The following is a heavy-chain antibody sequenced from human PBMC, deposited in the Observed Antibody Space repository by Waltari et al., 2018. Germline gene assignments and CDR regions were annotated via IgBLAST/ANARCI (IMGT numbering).Heavy chain of an antibody. J-gene: IGHJ3*02. CDR3: ARGGYSSSGDAFDI. CDR2: IYTSGST. Sequence: GSISSGSYYWSWIRQPAGKGLEWIGRIYTSGSTNYNPSLKSRVTISVDTSKNQFSLKLSSVTAADTAVYYCARGGYSSSGDAFDIWGQGTMVTVSS. CDR1: GSISSGSYY. V-gene: IGHV4-61*02. D-gene: IGHD6-6*01.